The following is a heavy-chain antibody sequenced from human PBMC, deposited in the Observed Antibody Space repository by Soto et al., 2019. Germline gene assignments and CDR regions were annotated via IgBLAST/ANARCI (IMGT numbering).Heavy chain of an antibody. Sequence: EVQLVESGGGLVQPGGSLRLSCAASGFTFNTYWMTWVRQAPGKGLEWVANIKQDGSETYYVDSVKGRFTISRDNAKNSLYLQMNSLRAEDTAVYYCASDPPYGSGTAQNYGMDVWGQGTTVTVSS. CDR2: IKQDGSET. D-gene: IGHD3-10*01. CDR3: ASDPPYGSGTAQNYGMDV. V-gene: IGHV3-7*04. CDR1: GFTFNTYW. J-gene: IGHJ6*02.